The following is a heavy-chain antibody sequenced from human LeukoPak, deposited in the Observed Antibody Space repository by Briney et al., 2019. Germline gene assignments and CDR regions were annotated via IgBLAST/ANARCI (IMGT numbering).Heavy chain of an antibody. J-gene: IGHJ4*02. CDR1: GFTFSSYG. D-gene: IGHD3-10*01. CDR2: ISGSGGST. V-gene: IGHV3-23*01. Sequence: GGSLRLSCAASGFTFSSYGMSWVRQAPGKGLEWVSAISGSGGSTYYADSVKGRFTISRDNSKNTLYLQMNSLRAEDTAVYYCAKAGRRYYGSGSYYNGSWGQGTLVTVSS. CDR3: AKAGRRYYGSGSYYNGS.